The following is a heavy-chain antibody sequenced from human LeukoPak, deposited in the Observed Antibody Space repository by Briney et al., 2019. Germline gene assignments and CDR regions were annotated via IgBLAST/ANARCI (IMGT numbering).Heavy chain of an antibody. J-gene: IGHJ6*02. CDR3: ARASEGVYYYGMDV. CDR1: GFTFSSYS. Sequence: PGGSLRLSCAASGFTFSSYSMNWVRQAPGKGLEWVSSISSSSSYIYYADSVKGRFTISRDNAKNSLYLQMNSLRAEDTAVYYCARASEGVYYYGMDVWGQGTTVTVSS. CDR2: ISSSSSYI. V-gene: IGHV3-21*01.